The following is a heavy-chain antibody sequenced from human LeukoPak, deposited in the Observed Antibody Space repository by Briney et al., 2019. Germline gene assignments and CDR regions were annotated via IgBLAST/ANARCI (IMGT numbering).Heavy chain of an antibody. J-gene: IGHJ6*02. D-gene: IGHD3-3*01. CDR3: ARGGYDSITPPQTYYYYGMDV. CDR1: GYTFTSYY. V-gene: IGHV1-46*01. CDR2: INPSGGRT. Sequence: ASVKVSCKASGYTFTSYYMHWVRQAPGQGLEWMGIINPSGGRTSYAQKFQGRVTMTRDTSTSTVYMELSSLRSEDTAVYYCARGGYDSITPPQTYYYYGMDVWGQGTTVTVSS.